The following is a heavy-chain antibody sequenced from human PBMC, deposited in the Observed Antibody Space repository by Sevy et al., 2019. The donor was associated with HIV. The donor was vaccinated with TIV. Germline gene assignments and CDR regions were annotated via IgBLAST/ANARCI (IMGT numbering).Heavy chain of an antibody. CDR2: INTDGKII. CDR3: ARGSRGTFGS. CDR1: GFTFTSDY. Sequence: GGSLRLSCAASGFTFTSDYMHWVRQPPGKGLVWVSHINTDGKIIRYADSVKGRLNTSRDNAKNTLYLQMNSLRAGDTAVYYCARGSRGTFGSWGQGPLVTVSS. J-gene: IGHJ4*02. D-gene: IGHD1-26*01. V-gene: IGHV3-74*01.